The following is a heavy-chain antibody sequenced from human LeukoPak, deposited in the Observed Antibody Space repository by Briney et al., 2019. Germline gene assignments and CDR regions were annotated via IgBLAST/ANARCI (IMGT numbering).Heavy chain of an antibody. Sequence: GGSLRLPCAASGFTFNTHWMTWVRQPPGKGLEWVANINQGGSEKYYLDSVKGRFTISRDDAKNSLYLQMNSLRVEDTAVYYCARDRDYFDSWGLGTLVTVSS. D-gene: IGHD3-10*01. V-gene: IGHV3-7*03. CDR2: INQGGSEK. CDR3: ARDRDYFDS. CDR1: GFTFNTHW. J-gene: IGHJ4*02.